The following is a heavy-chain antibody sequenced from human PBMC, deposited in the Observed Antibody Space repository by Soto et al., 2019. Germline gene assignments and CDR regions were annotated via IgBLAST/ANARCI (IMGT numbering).Heavy chain of an antibody. CDR3: ARATSYHYVWGSYRLYFDY. V-gene: IGHV4-31*03. CDR2: IYYSGST. D-gene: IGHD3-16*02. CDR1: GGSISSGGYD. Sequence: SLSLSCTVSGGSISSGGYDWSWIRQHPGKVLEWIGYIYYSGSTYYNPSLKSRVTISVDTSKNQFSLKLSSVTAEDTAVYYCARATSYHYVWGSYRLYFDYWGQGTLVTVSS. J-gene: IGHJ4*02.